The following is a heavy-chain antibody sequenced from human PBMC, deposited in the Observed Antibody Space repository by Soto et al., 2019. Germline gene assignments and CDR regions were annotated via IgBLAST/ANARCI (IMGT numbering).Heavy chain of an antibody. Sequence: QVQLVQSGVEVKKPGASVKVSCKASGYTFTTYGISWVRQAPGQGLEWVGWVSPYDGDTNYADALQGRVTMTTDTFTTTAYMALRSLRSDDTAMYYCARDHGGSYQADSFDPWGQGTLVIVSS. V-gene: IGHV1-18*01. CDR3: ARDHGGSYQADSFDP. CDR2: VSPYDGDT. J-gene: IGHJ5*02. D-gene: IGHD1-26*01. CDR1: GYTFTTYG.